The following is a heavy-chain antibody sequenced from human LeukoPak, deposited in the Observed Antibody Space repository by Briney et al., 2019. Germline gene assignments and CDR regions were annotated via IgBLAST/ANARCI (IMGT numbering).Heavy chain of an antibody. CDR3: ARGGVAAAGTVRWFDP. V-gene: IGHV1-2*02. Sequence: ASVKVSCKASGYTFTGYYMHWVRQAPGQGLEWMGWINPNSGGTNYAQKFQGRVTMTRDTSISTAYMELSRLRSDDTGVYYCARGGVAAAGTVRWFDPWGQGTLVTVSS. CDR1: GYTFTGYY. J-gene: IGHJ5*02. D-gene: IGHD6-13*01. CDR2: INPNSGGT.